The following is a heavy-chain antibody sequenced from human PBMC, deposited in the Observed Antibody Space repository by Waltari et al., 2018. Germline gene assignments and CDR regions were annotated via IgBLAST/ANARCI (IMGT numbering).Heavy chain of an antibody. V-gene: IGHV3-7*01. Sequence: EVQLVESGGGLVQPGGSLRLSCEAFGFSSDWMDGVRQAPGKGVGWVANINEDGGEKYYLGVVKGRFTISRDNAKKLVYLEMNSLRAEDTAIYYCSKRLEIWGRGTMVAVSS. J-gene: IGHJ3*02. CDR2: INEDGGEK. CDR3: SKRLEI. CDR1: GFSSDW.